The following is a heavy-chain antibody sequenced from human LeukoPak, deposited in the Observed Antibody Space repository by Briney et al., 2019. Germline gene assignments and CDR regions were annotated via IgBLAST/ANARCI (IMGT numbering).Heavy chain of an antibody. D-gene: IGHD3-22*01. CDR1: GYTFTGYY. CDR2: INPNSGGT. V-gene: IGHV1-2*02. CDR3: ARTYYYDSNGMNGDYAFDI. J-gene: IGHJ3*02. Sequence: ASVKVSCKASGYTFTGYYMHWVGQAPGQGLEWMGWINPNSGGTNYAQKFQARVTMTRDTFISAAYMELSRLRSEDTAVYYCARTYYYDSNGMNGDYAFDIWGQGTMVTVSS.